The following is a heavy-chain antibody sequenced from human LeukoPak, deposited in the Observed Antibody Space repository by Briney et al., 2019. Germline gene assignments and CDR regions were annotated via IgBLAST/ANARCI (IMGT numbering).Heavy chain of an antibody. CDR1: GFTFSGFW. CDR2: MDQDGSEK. V-gene: IGHV3-7*01. Sequence: GGSLRLSCAASGFTFSGFWMSWVRQAPGRGLEWVANMDQDGSEKYYVDSVKGRFTISRDNAKSSLYLQMNSLTAEDTAVYYCARDQVGPEDWGQGTLVTVSS. CDR3: ARDQVGPED. D-gene: IGHD1-26*01. J-gene: IGHJ4*02.